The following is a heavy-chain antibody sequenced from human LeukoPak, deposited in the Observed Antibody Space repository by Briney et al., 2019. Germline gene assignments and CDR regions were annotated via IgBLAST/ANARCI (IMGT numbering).Heavy chain of an antibody. Sequence: ASVKVSCKASGYTFTGYYMPWVRQAPGQGLGWMGWINPNSGGTNYAQKFQGRVTMTRDTSISTAYMELSRLRSDDTAVYYCARSHQWLVPFDYWGQGTLVTVSS. J-gene: IGHJ4*02. D-gene: IGHD6-19*01. CDR1: GYTFTGYY. CDR2: INPNSGGT. CDR3: ARSHQWLVPFDY. V-gene: IGHV1-2*02.